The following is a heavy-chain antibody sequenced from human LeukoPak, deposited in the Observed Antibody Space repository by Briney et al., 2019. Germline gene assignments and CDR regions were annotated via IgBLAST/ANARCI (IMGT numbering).Heavy chain of an antibody. J-gene: IGHJ4*02. CDR3: ARHFVDSGSSNFDY. V-gene: IGHV4-59*08. CDR1: GGSISSYY. Sequence: PSETLSLTCTASGGSISSYYWSWVRQPPGKGLEWISYIYDSGNTNNNPSLKSRVTISVDTSKNQFSLKLSSVTAADTAVYYCARHFVDSGSSNFDYWGQGTLVTVSS. D-gene: IGHD1-26*01. CDR2: IYDSGNT.